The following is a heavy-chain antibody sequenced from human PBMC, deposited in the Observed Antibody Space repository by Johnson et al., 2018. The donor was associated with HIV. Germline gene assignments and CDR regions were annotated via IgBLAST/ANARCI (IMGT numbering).Heavy chain of an antibody. CDR2: INSDGRST. V-gene: IGHV3-74*01. J-gene: IGHJ3*02. D-gene: IGHD5-18*01. CDR3: PRETNSAMAGDAFDI. Sequence: VQLVESGGGVVQPGRSLRLSCAASGFTFDDYGVSWVRQAPGKGLEWVSRINSDGRSTTYADSVKGRFTISSDNAKNTLYLQMNSLRAEDTAVYYCPRETNSAMAGDAFDIWGQGTMVTVSS. CDR1: GFTFDDYG.